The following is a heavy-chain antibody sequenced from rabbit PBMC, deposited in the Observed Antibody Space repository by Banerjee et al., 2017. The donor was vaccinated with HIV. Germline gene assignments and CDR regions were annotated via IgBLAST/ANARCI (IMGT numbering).Heavy chain of an antibody. CDR3: ARDAAGREDFNL. CDR1: GLDFSSSYW. J-gene: IGHJ4*01. CDR2: IDVVKYGST. Sequence: QEQLVESGGGLVRPEGSLKLSCKASGLDFSSSYWICWVRQAPGKGLEWIACIDVVKYGSTYYATWAKGRFTISESSSTTVTLQMTSLTAADTATYFCARDAAGREDFNLWGQGTLVTVS. V-gene: IGHV1S45*01. D-gene: IGHD4-2*01.